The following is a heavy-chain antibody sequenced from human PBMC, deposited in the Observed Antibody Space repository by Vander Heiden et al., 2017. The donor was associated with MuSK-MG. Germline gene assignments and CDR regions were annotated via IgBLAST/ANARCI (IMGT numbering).Heavy chain of an antibody. CDR1: GFTFSSYG. CDR2: IWYDGSNK. CDR3: ARESYSSGWYEGPFDY. Sequence: QVQLVESGGGVVQPGRSLRLSCAASGFTFSSYGMHWVRQAPGKGLEWVAVIWYDGSNKYYADSVKGRFTISRDNSKNTLYLQMNSLRAEDTAVYYCARESYSSGWYEGPFDYWGQGTLVTVSS. D-gene: IGHD6-19*01. V-gene: IGHV3-33*01. J-gene: IGHJ4*02.